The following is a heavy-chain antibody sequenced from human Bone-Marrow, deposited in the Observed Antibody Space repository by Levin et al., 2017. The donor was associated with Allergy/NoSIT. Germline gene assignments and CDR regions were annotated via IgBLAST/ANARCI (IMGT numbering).Heavy chain of an antibody. V-gene: IGHV3-53*01. J-gene: IGHJ6*03. CDR1: GFSVSSNY. D-gene: IGHD5-12*01. CDR2: IYSGGST. Sequence: PGGSLRLSCAASGFSVSSNYMSWVRQAPGKGLEWVSVIYSGGSTYYAESVKGRFTISRDKSKNTLYLQMNSLRVEDTAVYYCAKSYSGYDYYYYYMDVWGKGTTVTVSS. CDR3: AKSYSGYDYYYYYMDV.